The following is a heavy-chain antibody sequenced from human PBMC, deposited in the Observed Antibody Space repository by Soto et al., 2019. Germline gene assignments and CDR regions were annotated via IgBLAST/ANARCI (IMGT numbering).Heavy chain of an antibody. J-gene: IGHJ6*02. CDR2: IYTTGST. Sequence: SETLSLTCTVSGGSISTYFWSWIRQPAGGGLEWIGRIYTTGSTNYNPSLKSRVTMSLDTSRNQFSLKLSSVTAADTAVYYCAREGGYFDSSGSGVYHYHGVDVWGQGTTVTSP. D-gene: IGHD3-22*01. CDR3: AREGGYFDSSGSGVYHYHGVDV. V-gene: IGHV4-4*07. CDR1: GGSISTYF.